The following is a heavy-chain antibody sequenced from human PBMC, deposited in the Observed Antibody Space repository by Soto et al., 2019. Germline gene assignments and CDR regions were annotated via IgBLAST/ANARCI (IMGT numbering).Heavy chain of an antibody. CDR3: AARRGYSGYASHY. Sequence: SVKVSCKASGFTFTSSAVQWVRQARGQRLEWIGWIVVGSGNTNYAQKFQERVTITRDMSTSTAYMELSSLRSEDTAVYYCAARRGYSGYASHYWGKGTLVTVSS. J-gene: IGHJ4*02. CDR1: GFTFTSSA. CDR2: IVVGSGNT. V-gene: IGHV1-58*01. D-gene: IGHD5-12*01.